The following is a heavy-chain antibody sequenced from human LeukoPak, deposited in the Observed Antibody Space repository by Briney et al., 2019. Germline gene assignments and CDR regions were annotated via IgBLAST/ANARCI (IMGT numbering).Heavy chain of an antibody. CDR3: AKDATVVTRTNYFDY. CDR1: GFTFDDYA. D-gene: IGHD4-23*01. CDR2: ISWNSGSI. J-gene: IGHJ4*02. Sequence: PGGSLRLSCAASGFTFDDYAMHWVRQAPGKGLEWVSGISWNSGSIGYADSVKGRFTISRDNVKNSLYLQMNSLRAEDTALYYCAKDATVVTRTNYFDYWGQGTLVTVSS. V-gene: IGHV3-9*01.